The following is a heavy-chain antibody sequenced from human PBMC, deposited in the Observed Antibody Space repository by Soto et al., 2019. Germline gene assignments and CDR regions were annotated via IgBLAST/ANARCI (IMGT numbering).Heavy chain of an antibody. CDR1: GFNVNSDY. D-gene: IGHD2-21*02. CDR2: IYSGETT. CDR3: TRDGRGLGRLSLFEY. J-gene: IGHJ4*02. V-gene: IGHV3-53*01. Sequence: EVQLVESGGGLIHPGGSLRLSCAASGFNVNSDYMNWVRQTPGKGLEWVASIYSGETTYYADSVRGRFTISSDKSKNTLYFQLSSLRIEDTAVYYCTRDGRGLGRLSLFEYWGPGVLVTVSS.